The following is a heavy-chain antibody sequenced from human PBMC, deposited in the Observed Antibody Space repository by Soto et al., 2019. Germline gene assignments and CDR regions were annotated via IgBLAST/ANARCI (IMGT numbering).Heavy chain of an antibody. J-gene: IGHJ1*01. CDR1: GGSISSYY. D-gene: IGHD3-22*01. CDR3: ARANYYDSSGYYVRYFQH. Sequence: PSETLSLTCTVSGGSISSYYWSWIRQPPGKGLEWIGYIYYSGSTNYNPSLKSRVTISVDKSKNQFSLKLSSVTAADTAVYYCARANYYDSSGYYVRYFQHWGQGTLVTVSS. V-gene: IGHV4-59*12. CDR2: IYYSGST.